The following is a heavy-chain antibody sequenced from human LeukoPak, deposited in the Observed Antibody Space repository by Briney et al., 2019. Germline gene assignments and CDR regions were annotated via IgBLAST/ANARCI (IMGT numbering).Heavy chain of an antibody. J-gene: IGHJ4*02. CDR1: GFAFSSYA. CDR2: IIGSGGST. D-gene: IGHD3-22*01. Sequence: GGSLRLSCAASGFAFSSYAMTWFPQSPGKALDWFSSIIGSGGSTYYADSVKGRFTISRDNSKNALYLQMNSLRAEDTAVYYCAKDPYDSSGYYVDYWGQGTLVTVSS. CDR3: AKDPYDSSGYYVDY. V-gene: IGHV3-23*01.